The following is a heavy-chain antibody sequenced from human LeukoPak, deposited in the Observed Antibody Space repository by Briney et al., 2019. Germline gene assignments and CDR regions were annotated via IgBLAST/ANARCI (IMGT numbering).Heavy chain of an antibody. D-gene: IGHD4-17*01. V-gene: IGHV3-21*01. Sequence: GGSLRLSCAASGFTFSSYSMNWVRQAPGKGLEWVSSISSSSSYIYYADSVKGRFTISRDNAKNSLYLQMNSLRAEDTAVYYCARDPGDYGDYYYYYGMDAWGQGTTVTVSS. CDR3: ARDPGDYGDYYYYYGMDA. J-gene: IGHJ6*02. CDR2: ISSSSSYI. CDR1: GFTFSSYS.